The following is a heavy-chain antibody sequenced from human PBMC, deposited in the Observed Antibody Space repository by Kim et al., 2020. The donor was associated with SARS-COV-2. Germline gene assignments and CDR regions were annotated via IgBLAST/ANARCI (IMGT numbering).Heavy chain of an antibody. V-gene: IGHV3-23*01. J-gene: IGHJ4*02. D-gene: IGHD3-22*01. CDR3: AKFGIYYDSSENY. Sequence: ADSVKGRFTISRDNSKNTLYLQMNSLRAEDTAVYYCAKFGIYYDSSENYWGQGTLVTVSS.